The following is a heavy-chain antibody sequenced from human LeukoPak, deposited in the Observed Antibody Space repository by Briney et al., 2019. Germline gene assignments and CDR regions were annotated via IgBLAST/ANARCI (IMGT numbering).Heavy chain of an antibody. V-gene: IGHV4-59*01. CDR2: IYYSGST. CDR1: GGSISSYY. J-gene: IGHJ4*02. CDR3: AAEVALDGDYFDY. D-gene: IGHD5-24*01. Sequence: SETLSLTCTVSGGSISSYYWSWIRQPPGKGLEWIGYIYYSGSTNYNPSLKSRVTISVDTSKNQFSLKLSSVTAADTAVYYCAAEVALDGDYFDYWGQGTLVTVSS.